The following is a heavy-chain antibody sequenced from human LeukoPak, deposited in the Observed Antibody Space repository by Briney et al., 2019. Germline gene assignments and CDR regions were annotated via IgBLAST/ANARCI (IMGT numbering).Heavy chain of an antibody. V-gene: IGHV1-24*01. Sequence: ASVKVSCKVSGYTLTELSMHWVRQAPGKGLEWMGGFDPEDGETIYAQKFQGRVTMTEDTSTDTAYMELSSLRSEDTAVYYCATAGRYGSGWDQIDYWGQGTLVTVSS. CDR3: ATAGRYGSGWDQIDY. D-gene: IGHD6-19*01. CDR1: GYTLTELS. CDR2: FDPEDGET. J-gene: IGHJ4*02.